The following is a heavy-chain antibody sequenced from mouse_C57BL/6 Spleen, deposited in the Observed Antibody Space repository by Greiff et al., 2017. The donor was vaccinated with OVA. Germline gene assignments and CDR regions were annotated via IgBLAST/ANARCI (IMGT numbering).Heavy chain of an antibody. CDR3: ARGAYYSNYTFAY. J-gene: IGHJ3*01. D-gene: IGHD2-5*01. CDR2: IDPSDSYT. V-gene: IGHV1-69*01. CDR1: GYTFTSYW. Sequence: QVQLQQPGAELVMPGASVKLSCKASGYTFTSYWMHWVKQRPGQGLEWIGEIDPSDSYTNYNQKFKGKSTLTVDKSSSTAYMQLISLTSEASAVYYCARGAYYSNYTFAYWGQGTLVTVSA.